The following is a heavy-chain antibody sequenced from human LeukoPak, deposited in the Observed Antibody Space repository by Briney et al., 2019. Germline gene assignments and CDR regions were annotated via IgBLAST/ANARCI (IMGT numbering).Heavy chain of an antibody. V-gene: IGHV3-7*05. Sequence: PGGSLRLSCAASGFTFSSFWMSWVRQAPGKGLEWVANIKQDGSEKYFVDSVKGRFTISRDNTKNSLYLQMNSLRAEDTAVYYCAREWVAVGAKSRFDYWGQGTLVTVSS. J-gene: IGHJ4*02. D-gene: IGHD1-26*01. CDR2: IKQDGSEK. CDR1: GFTFSSFW. CDR3: AREWVAVGAKSRFDY.